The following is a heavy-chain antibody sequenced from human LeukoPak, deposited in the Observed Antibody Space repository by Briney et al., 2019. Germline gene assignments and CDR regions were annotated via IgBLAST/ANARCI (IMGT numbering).Heavy chain of an antibody. D-gene: IGHD1-26*01. Sequence: GASVKVSCKASGYTFTNYDINWVRQATGQGLEWMGWVSPDSGKTGFAQKSQGRVTMTRNTSISTAYMELSSLRTEDTAVYYCASPVGKDLDAFDIWGEGTMVTVSS. CDR3: ASPVGKDLDAFDI. V-gene: IGHV1-8*01. CDR1: GYTFTNYD. J-gene: IGHJ3*02. CDR2: VSPDSGKT.